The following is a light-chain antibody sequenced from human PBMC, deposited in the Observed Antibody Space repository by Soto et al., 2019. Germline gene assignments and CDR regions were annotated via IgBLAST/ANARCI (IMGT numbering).Light chain of an antibody. CDR2: AAS. Sequence: DIHLTQSPSFLSASVGDRATITCRASQGIASSLASYQQKAGKAPKLLIYAASTLASGVPSRFSGSGTGTEFTLTISRLQPEDFAVYYCQQFNSYPLTFGGGTKVEIK. CDR3: QQFNSYPLT. CDR1: QGIASS. V-gene: IGKV1-9*01. J-gene: IGKJ4*01.